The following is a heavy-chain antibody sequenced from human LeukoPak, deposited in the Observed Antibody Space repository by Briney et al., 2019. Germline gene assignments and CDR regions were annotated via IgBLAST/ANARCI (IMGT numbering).Heavy chain of an antibody. V-gene: IGHV1-2*02. CDR2: INPNSGGT. CDR1: GYTFTGYY. CDR3: ARGALGDGGPYYFDY. D-gene: IGHD3-16*01. Sequence: ASVKVSCKASGYTFTGYYLHWVRQAPGQGFQWMGWINPNSGGTNYAQNFQGRVTMTRDTSLSTAYMELSRLRSDDAAVYYCARGALGDGGPYYFDYWGQGTLVTVSS. J-gene: IGHJ4*02.